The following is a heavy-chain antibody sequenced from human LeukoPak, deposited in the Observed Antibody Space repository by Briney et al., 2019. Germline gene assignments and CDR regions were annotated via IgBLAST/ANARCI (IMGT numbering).Heavy chain of an antibody. CDR3: ARDQVPNYYDSSGYYYGAFDI. Sequence: SETLSLTCTVSGGSITSYYWSWIRQPAGKGLEWIGRIYTTGSTYYNHFLKSRVTMAVDTSKNQFSLKLSSVTAADTAVYYCARDQVPNYYDSSGYYYGAFDIWGQGTMVTVSS. CDR2: IYTTGST. V-gene: IGHV4-4*07. D-gene: IGHD3-22*01. CDR1: GGSITSYY. J-gene: IGHJ3*02.